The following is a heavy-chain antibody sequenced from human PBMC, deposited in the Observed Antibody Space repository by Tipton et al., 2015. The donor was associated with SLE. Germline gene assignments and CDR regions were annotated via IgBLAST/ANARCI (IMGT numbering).Heavy chain of an antibody. J-gene: IGHJ4*02. V-gene: IGHV3-30*04. D-gene: IGHD3-10*01. CDR3: TRGGSGSIGGLYYFDY. Sequence: QVQLVQSGGGVVQPGRSLRLSCAASGFTFSSYAMHWVRQAPGKGLEWVAVISYDGNNKYYADSVKGRFTISRDTSRNTLFLQMNSLRAEDTAVYYCTRGGSGSIGGLYYFDYWGQGTLVTVSS. CDR1: GFTFSSYA. CDR2: ISYDGNNK.